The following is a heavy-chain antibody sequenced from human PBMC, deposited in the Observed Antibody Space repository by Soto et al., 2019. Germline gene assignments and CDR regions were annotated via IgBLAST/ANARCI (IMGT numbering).Heavy chain of an antibody. Sequence: SDTLSLTCTVSGGSISSGNYYCGLIRQPPGKGLEWIGSIYYSGSTYYNPSLKSRVTISVDTSKNQFSLKLSSVTAADTAVYYCARTPDVEMATHHADYWGQG. CDR1: GGSISSGNYY. CDR2: IYYSGST. V-gene: IGHV4-39*01. D-gene: IGHD5-12*01. CDR3: ARTPDVEMATHHADY. J-gene: IGHJ4*02.